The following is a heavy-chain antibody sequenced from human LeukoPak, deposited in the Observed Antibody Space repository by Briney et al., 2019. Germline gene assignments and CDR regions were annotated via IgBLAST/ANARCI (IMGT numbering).Heavy chain of an antibody. V-gene: IGHV1-18*01. Sequence: ASVKVSCKASGYTFTSYGISWVRQAPGQGLEWMGWISAYNGNTNYAQKLQGRVTMTTDTSTSTAYMELRSLRSEDTAVYYCASEYSSSSRSQFDYWGQGTLVTVSS. CDR1: GYTFTSYG. J-gene: IGHJ4*02. CDR2: ISAYNGNT. CDR3: ASEYSSSSRSQFDY. D-gene: IGHD6-6*01.